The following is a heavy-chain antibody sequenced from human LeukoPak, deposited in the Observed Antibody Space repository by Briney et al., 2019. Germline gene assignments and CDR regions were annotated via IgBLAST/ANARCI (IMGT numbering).Heavy chain of an antibody. D-gene: IGHD2-21*02. J-gene: IGHJ3*02. CDR1: GDSVTSDGYY. CDR2: ISNSGTA. Sequence: SETLSLTCSVSGDSVTSDGYYWTWIRQHPGKGLQWIAYISNSGTASYNPSLESRVSIPVDTSYNQFSLRLNSVTAADTAVYYCARDVVVTASPDAFDIWGQGTMVIVSS. CDR3: ARDVVVTASPDAFDI. V-gene: IGHV4-31*03.